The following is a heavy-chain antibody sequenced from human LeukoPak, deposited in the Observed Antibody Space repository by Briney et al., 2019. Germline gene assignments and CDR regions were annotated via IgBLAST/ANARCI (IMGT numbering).Heavy chain of an antibody. CDR1: GFTFGDYA. CDR2: IRSKAYGGTT. Sequence: QPGRSLRLSCTASGFTFGDYAMSWVRQAPGKGLEWVGFIRSKAYGGTTEYGASVKGRFTISRDDSKSIAYLQMNSLETEDTAVYYCTRDLYCSGGSCYDHDYWGQGTLVTVSS. V-gene: IGHV3-49*04. J-gene: IGHJ4*02. D-gene: IGHD2-15*01. CDR3: TRDLYCSGGSCYDHDY.